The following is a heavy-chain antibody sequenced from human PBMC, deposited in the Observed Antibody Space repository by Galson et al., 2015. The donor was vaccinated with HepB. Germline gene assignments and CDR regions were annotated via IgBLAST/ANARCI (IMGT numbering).Heavy chain of an antibody. CDR3: ARRFTMDRVIINFDY. CDR1: GSTFTGYY. Sequence: SVKVSCKASGSTFTGYYMHWVRQAPGQGLEWMGWIIPNSGGTKYAQKFEGRVTMTRDTSISTAYMELSRLRSDDTAVYYCARRFTMDRVIINFDYWGQGSLVTVSS. V-gene: IGHV1-2*02. D-gene: IGHD3-10*01. J-gene: IGHJ4*02. CDR2: IIPNSGGT.